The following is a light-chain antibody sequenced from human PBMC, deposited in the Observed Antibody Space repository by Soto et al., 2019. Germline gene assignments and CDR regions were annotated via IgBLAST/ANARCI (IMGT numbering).Light chain of an antibody. CDR2: AAS. CDR3: QQADSFPLS. V-gene: IGKV1-12*01. J-gene: IGKJ4*01. CDR1: RSISKW. Sequence: DIQMTQSPSSVSASIGDRVTISCRASRSISKWLVWYQQKQGKDTKLLIYAASSLQSGVPSRFSGSGYGTDFTLTISSLQPEDFATYYCQQADSFPLSFGGGTKVEI.